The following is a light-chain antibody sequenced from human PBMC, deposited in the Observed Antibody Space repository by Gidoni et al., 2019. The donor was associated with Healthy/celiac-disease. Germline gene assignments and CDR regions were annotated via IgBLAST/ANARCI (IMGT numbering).Light chain of an antibody. V-gene: IGLV2-14*01. CDR2: EVS. CDR1: SSDVGGYNY. CDR3: SSYTSSSTLV. J-gene: IGLJ3*02. Sequence: QSALTQHASVSGSPGQSITISCTGTSSDVGGYNYVACYQQHPGKAPHLMIYEVSNRPSGVSNRFSGSKSGNTASLTISGLQAEDEADYYCSSYTSSSTLVFGGGTKLTVL.